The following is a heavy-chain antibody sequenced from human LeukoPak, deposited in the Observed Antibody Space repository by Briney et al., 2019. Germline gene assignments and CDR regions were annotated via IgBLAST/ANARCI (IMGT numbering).Heavy chain of an antibody. Sequence: SETLSLTCTASGGSISSYYMSWIRQPAGKGLEWIGRIYSSGSTNYNPALKNRVTMSVDTSENQFSLKLITVTPAHTAVYYCARGDYYGSANWFDPWGQGTLVTVSS. CDR3: ARGDYYGSANWFDP. V-gene: IGHV4-4*07. J-gene: IGHJ5*02. CDR2: IYSSGST. CDR1: GGSISSYY. D-gene: IGHD3-10*01.